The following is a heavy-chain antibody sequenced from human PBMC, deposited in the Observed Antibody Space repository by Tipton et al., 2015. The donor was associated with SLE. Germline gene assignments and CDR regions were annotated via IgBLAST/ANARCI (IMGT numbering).Heavy chain of an antibody. J-gene: IGHJ4*02. CDR2: ITGGGDYT. D-gene: IGHD3-3*01. V-gene: IGHV3-23*01. CDR1: GFTFSSYG. Sequence: SLRLSCAASGFTFSSYGMSWVRQAPGKGLQWVSAITGGGDYTYYADSVKGRFTISRDNSKNTLYLQINSLRAEDTAVYYCAKDQLRFFDCFDYWGQGTLVTVSS. CDR3: AKDQLRFFDCFDY.